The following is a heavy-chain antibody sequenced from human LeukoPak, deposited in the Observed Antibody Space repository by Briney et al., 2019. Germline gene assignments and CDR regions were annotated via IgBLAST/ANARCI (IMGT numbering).Heavy chain of an antibody. V-gene: IGHV4-34*01. CDR3: ARSSEYGDPFNY. D-gene: IGHD4-17*01. J-gene: IGHJ4*02. CDR2: INHSGST. Sequence: SETLSLTCAVYGGSFSGYYWSWIRQPPGKGLEWIGEINHSGSTNYNPSLKSRVTISIDTSKNQFSLKLNSVTAADTAVYYCARSSEYGDPFNYWGQGTLVTVSS. CDR1: GGSFSGYY.